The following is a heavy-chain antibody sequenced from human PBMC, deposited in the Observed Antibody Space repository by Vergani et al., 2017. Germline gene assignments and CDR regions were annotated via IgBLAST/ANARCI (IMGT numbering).Heavy chain of an antibody. CDR1: GFTFSSYS. CDR3: ARGAYNIVTGYYHYYYYYGMNV. CDR2: ISSSSSYI. J-gene: IGHJ6*02. Sequence: EVQLVESGGGLVKPGGSLRLSCAASGFTFSSYSMNWVRQAPGKGLEWVSSISSSSSYIYYADSVKGRFTISRDNAKNSLYLQMNSLRAEDTAVYYCARGAYNIVTGYYHYYYYYGMNVWGQGTTVTVSS. V-gene: IGHV3-21*01. D-gene: IGHD3-9*01.